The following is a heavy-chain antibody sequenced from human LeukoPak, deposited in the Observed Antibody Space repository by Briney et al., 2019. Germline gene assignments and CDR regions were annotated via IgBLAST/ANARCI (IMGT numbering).Heavy chain of an antibody. D-gene: IGHD3-10*01. CDR1: GHTFTDYY. CDR3: ARAQDYYGSGSYSYNWFDP. CDR2: IIPIFGTA. J-gene: IGHJ5*02. Sequence: SVKVSCKASGHTFTDYYMHWVRQAPGQGLEWMGGIIPIFGTANYAQKFQGRVTITADESTSTAYMELSSLRSEDTAVYYCARAQDYYGSGSYSYNWFDPWGQGTLVTVFS. V-gene: IGHV1-69*13.